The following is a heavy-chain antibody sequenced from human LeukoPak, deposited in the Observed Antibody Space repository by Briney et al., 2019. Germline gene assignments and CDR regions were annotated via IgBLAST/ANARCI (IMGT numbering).Heavy chain of an antibody. Sequence: GGSLRLSCAASGFSVSSNYMSWVRQAPGKGLEWVSVIYAGGSTYYAGSLKGRFTISRENSKNTVYLQMNSLRADDTAVYYCASAGEAGAPLDYWGQGTLVTVSS. CDR3: ASAGEAGAPLDY. D-gene: IGHD3-10*01. CDR1: GFSVSSNY. CDR2: IYAGGST. V-gene: IGHV3-53*01. J-gene: IGHJ4*02.